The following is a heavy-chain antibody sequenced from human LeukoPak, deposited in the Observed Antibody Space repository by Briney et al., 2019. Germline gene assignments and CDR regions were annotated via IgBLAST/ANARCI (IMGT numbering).Heavy chain of an antibody. CDR2: IYYSGST. CDR3: ASVGQLDANFDY. Sequence: SETLSLTCTVSGGSISSGDYYWSWIRQPPGKGLEWIGYIYYSGSTFYNPSLKSRVTISVDTSRNQFSLKLSSVTAADTAVYYCASVGQLDANFDYWGQGTLVTVSS. D-gene: IGHD6-13*01. J-gene: IGHJ4*02. CDR1: GGSISSGDYY. V-gene: IGHV4-30-4*08.